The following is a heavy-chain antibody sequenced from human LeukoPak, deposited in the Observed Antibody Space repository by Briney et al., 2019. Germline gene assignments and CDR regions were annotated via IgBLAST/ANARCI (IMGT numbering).Heavy chain of an antibody. CDR3: AREVDYYDSSDYFPLGY. D-gene: IGHD3-22*01. V-gene: IGHV1-2*02. J-gene: IGHJ4*02. CDR1: GYTFTGYY. CDR2: INPNTGDT. Sequence: ASVKVSCKASGYTFTGYYMHWVRQAPGQGLEWMGWINPNTGDTNYAQKFQGRVTMTRDTSITTAYMELSRLKSDDTAVYYCAREVDYYDSSDYFPLGYWGRGTLVTVSS.